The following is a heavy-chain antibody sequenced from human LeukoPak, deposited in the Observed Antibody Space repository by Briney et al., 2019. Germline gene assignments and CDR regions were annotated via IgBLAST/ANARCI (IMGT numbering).Heavy chain of an antibody. CDR1: GFTFSSYA. CDR3: AKTISPTSYYYYGMDV. CDR2: ISGSGGST. D-gene: IGHD2/OR15-2a*01. Sequence: PGGSLRLSCAASGFTFSSYAMSWVRQAPGKGLEWVSAISGSGGSTYYADSVKGRFTISRDNSKNTLYRQMNSLRAEDTAVYYCAKTISPTSYYYYGMDVWGQGTTVTVSS. V-gene: IGHV3-23*01. J-gene: IGHJ6*02.